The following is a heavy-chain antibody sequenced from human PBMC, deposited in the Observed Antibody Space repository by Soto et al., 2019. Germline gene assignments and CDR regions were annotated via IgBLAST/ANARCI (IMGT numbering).Heavy chain of an antibody. J-gene: IGHJ6*02. D-gene: IGHD3-3*01. CDR1: GYTFTGYY. CDR2: INPNSGGT. Sequence: ASVQVSCTASGYTFTGYYMHWVRQAPGQGHEWIGWINPNSGGTNYAQKFQGWVTMTRDTSISTAYMELSRLRSDDTAVYYCARALGYYDFWSGYYAPHYYYYGMDVWGQGTTVTVSS. V-gene: IGHV1-2*04. CDR3: ARALGYYDFWSGYYAPHYYYYGMDV.